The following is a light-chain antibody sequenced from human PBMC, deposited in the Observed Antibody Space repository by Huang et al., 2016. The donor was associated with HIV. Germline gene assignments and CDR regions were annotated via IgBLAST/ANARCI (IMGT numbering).Light chain of an antibody. V-gene: IGKV1-5*03. CDR1: QSVSTR. CDR3: QQYNTFT. J-gene: IGKJ3*01. CDR2: EAS. Sequence: DIQMTQSPSTLSAAIGDRVTITCRASQSVSTRLACYQQKPGKAPRLLIQEASSLESGVPSRFSGSGSGTEFTLTISSLQPDDSATYSCQQYNTFTFGPGTKVDI.